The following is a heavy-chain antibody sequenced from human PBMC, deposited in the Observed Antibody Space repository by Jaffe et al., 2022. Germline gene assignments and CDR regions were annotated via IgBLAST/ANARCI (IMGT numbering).Heavy chain of an antibody. J-gene: IGHJ4*02. D-gene: IGHD2-15*01. CDR2: INHSGST. V-gene: IGHV4-34*01. CDR3: ARGLKVGIVVVVAATFDY. Sequence: QVQLQQWGAGLLKPSETLSLTCAVYGGSFSGYYWSWIRQPPGKGLEWIGEINHSGSTNYNPSLKSRVTISVDTSKNQFSLKLSSVTAADTAVYYCARGLKVGIVVVVAATFDYWGQGTLVTVSS. CDR1: GGSFSGYY.